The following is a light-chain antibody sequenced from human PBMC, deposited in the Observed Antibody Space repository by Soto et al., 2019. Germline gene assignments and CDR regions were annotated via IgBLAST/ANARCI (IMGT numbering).Light chain of an antibody. Sequence: DIQMTQYPSTVSASVSERFTITCRASQSINRWLAWYQQKPGKAPKLLIYKASSLESGVPSRFSGGGIGTEFSLSISSLQPDDFATYCCQEYSAYPYSFGQGTKVDNK. J-gene: IGKJ2*03. CDR3: QEYSAYPYS. CDR2: KAS. CDR1: QSINRW. V-gene: IGKV1-5*03.